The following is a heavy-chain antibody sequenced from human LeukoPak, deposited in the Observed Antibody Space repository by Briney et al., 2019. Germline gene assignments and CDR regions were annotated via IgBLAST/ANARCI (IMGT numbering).Heavy chain of an antibody. J-gene: IGHJ4*02. V-gene: IGHV4-59*01. D-gene: IGHD1-20*01. CDR1: GGSISSYY. CDR3: ARDHPYNWNYFDY. Sequence: TLSLTCTVSGGSISSYYWSWIRQPPGKGLEWIGYIYYNGSTNYNPSLKSRVTISVDTSKNQFSLKLSSVTAADTAVYYCARDHPYNWNYFDYWGQGTLVTVSS. CDR2: IYYNGST.